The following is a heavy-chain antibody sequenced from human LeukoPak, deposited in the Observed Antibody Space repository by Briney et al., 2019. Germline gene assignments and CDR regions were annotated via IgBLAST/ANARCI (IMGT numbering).Heavy chain of an antibody. Sequence: SETLSLTCTVSGGSISSSSYYWGWIRQPPGKGLEWIGSIYYSGSTYYNPSLKSRVTISVDTSKNQFSLKLSSVTAADTAVYYCARGGDFWSGYFRRNYYYYYMDVWGKGTTVTVSS. J-gene: IGHJ6*03. CDR1: GGSISSSSYY. V-gene: IGHV4-39*01. CDR3: ARGGDFWSGYFRRNYYYYYMDV. CDR2: IYYSGST. D-gene: IGHD3-3*01.